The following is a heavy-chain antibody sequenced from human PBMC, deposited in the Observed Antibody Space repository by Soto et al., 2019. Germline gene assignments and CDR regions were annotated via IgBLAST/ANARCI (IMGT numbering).Heavy chain of an antibody. CDR3: AHRMLSGARGFFDY. V-gene: IGHV2-5*02. CDR2: IYWDDDK. D-gene: IGHD3-10*01. CDR1: GFSLSTSGVG. Sequence: SGPTLVKPTQTLTLTCTFSGFSLSTSGVGVGWIRQPPGKALEWLALIYWDDDKRYSPSLKSRLTITKDTSKNQVVLTMTNMDPVDTATYYCAHRMLSGARGFFDYWGQGTLVTVSS. J-gene: IGHJ4*02.